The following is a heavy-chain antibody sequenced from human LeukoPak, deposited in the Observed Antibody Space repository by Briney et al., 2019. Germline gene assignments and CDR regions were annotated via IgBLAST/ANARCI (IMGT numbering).Heavy chain of an antibody. J-gene: IGHJ4*02. Sequence: GGSLRLACAASGFSFSTYSMNWVRQPPGKGLEWVSSISGSSGAMYYADSLKGRFTISRDNARNSLYLQMDSLRAEDTAVYYCARGIPHTFGLDYWGQGTLVTVSS. CDR3: ARGIPHTFGLDY. D-gene: IGHD2-2*02. V-gene: IGHV3-21*01. CDR1: GFSFSTYS. CDR2: ISGSSGAM.